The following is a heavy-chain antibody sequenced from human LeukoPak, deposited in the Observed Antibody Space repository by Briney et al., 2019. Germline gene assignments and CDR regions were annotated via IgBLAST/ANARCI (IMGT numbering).Heavy chain of an antibody. Sequence: GGSLRLSCAASGFTFSNYWMSWVRQAPGKGLEWVANIKQDGGEKHYVGPVKGRFTISRDNAKNSLYLQMNSLRADDTAVYYCVRGQGVQWNYWGQGTQVTVSS. CDR1: GFTFSNYW. CDR3: VRGQGVQWNY. D-gene: IGHD1-26*01. J-gene: IGHJ4*02. V-gene: IGHV3-7*03. CDR2: IKQDGGEK.